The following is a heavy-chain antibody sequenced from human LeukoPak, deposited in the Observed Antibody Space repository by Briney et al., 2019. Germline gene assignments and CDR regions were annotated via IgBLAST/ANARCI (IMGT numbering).Heavy chain of an antibody. CDR3: ARDPYHYGSGSYYNAPDYYYYYMDV. D-gene: IGHD3-10*01. CDR1: GFSFEDYA. J-gene: IGHJ6*03. Sequence: GGSLRLSCAVSGFSFEDYAMHWVRQAPGKGLEWVSSISWNSGSIGYADSVKGRFTISRDNAKNSLYLQMNSLRAEDTALYYCARDPYHYGSGSYYNAPDYYYYYMDVWGKGTTVTVSS. CDR2: ISWNSGSI. V-gene: IGHV3-9*01.